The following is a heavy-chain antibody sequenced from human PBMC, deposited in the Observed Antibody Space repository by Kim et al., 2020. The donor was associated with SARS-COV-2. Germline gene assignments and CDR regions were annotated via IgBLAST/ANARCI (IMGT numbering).Heavy chain of an antibody. D-gene: IGHD4-17*01. J-gene: IGHJ6*02. CDR2: INHSGST. V-gene: IGHV4-34*01. CDR3: ARETTVTIPFPYGMDV. CDR1: GGSFSGYY. Sequence: SETLSLTCAVYGGSFSGYYWSWIRQPPGKGLEWIGEINHSGSTNYNPSLKSRVTISVDTSKNQFSLKLSSVTAADTAVYYCARETTVTIPFPYGMDVWGQGTTVTVSS.